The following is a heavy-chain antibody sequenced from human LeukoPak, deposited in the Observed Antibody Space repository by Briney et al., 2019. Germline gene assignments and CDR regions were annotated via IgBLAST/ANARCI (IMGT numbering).Heavy chain of an antibody. CDR1: GGSISSYY. CDR3: ARTPGRDWFDP. D-gene: IGHD1-14*01. Sequence: SETLSLTCTVSGGSISSYYWSWIRQPPGKGLEWIGYIYYSGSTNYNPSLKSRVTISVDTSKNQFSLKLSSVTAADTAVYYCARTPGRDWFDPWAREPWSPSPQ. CDR2: IYYSGST. J-gene: IGHJ5*02. V-gene: IGHV4-59*01.